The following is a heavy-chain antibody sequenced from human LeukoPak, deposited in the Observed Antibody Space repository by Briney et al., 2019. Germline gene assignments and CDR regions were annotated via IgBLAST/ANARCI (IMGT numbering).Heavy chain of an antibody. CDR3: ARDTTFDQYYDFWSGYSSGNDY. V-gene: IGHV1-18*01. D-gene: IGHD3-3*01. Sequence: GASVKVSCKASGYTFTSYGISWVRQAPGQGLEWMGWIGAYNGNTNYAQKLQGRVTMTTDTSTSTAYMGLRSLRSDDTAVYYCARDTTFDQYYDFWSGYSSGNDYWGQGTLVTVSS. J-gene: IGHJ4*02. CDR2: IGAYNGNT. CDR1: GYTFTSYG.